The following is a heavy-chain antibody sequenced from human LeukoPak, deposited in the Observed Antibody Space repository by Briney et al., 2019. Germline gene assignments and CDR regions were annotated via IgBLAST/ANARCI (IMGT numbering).Heavy chain of an antibody. Sequence: PGGSLRLSCAASGLTFSTYSMNWVRQAPGKGLEWVSSISSNSRYIYYADSMRGRFTISRDNAKNSLYLQMNSLKPEDTAVYYCARAAEAAAFDSWGQGTLVTVSS. V-gene: IGHV3-21*06. CDR3: ARAAEAAAFDS. J-gene: IGHJ4*02. CDR2: ISSNSRYI. CDR1: GLTFSTYS. D-gene: IGHD6-13*01.